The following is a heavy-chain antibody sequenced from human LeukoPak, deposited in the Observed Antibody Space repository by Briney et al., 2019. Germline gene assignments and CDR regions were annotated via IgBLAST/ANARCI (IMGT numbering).Heavy chain of an antibody. Sequence: GGSLRLSCAASGFTFSSYAMSWVRQAPGKGLEWVSAVSGSGGSTYYADSVKGRFTISRDNSKNTLCLQMNSLRAEDTAVYYCAKDRTRLYGWFDPWGQGTLVTVSS. V-gene: IGHV3-23*01. CDR1: GFTFSSYA. CDR2: VSGSGGST. D-gene: IGHD2-2*02. CDR3: AKDRTRLYGWFDP. J-gene: IGHJ5*02.